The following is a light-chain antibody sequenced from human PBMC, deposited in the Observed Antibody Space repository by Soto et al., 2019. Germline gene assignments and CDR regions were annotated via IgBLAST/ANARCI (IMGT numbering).Light chain of an antibody. Sequence: AIRLTQSPSSLSASTGDRVTITCRASQGISSYLAWYQQKPGKAPNLLIYAASTLHSGVQSRFSGSGSGTDFTLTSSCLQSDDCATYECKQYYIYSTSFGQGTKLEIK. CDR1: QGISSY. CDR2: AAS. V-gene: IGKV1-8*01. CDR3: KQYYIYSTS. J-gene: IGKJ2*01.